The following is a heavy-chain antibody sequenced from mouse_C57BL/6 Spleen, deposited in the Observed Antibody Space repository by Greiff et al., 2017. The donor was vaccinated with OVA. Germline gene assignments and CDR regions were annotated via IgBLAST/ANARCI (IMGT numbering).Heavy chain of an antibody. V-gene: IGHV1-63*01. J-gene: IGHJ4*01. CDR2: IYPGGGYT. CDR1: GYTFTNYW. Sequence: QVQLQQSGAELVRPGTSVKMSCKASGYTFTNYWIGWAKQRPGHGLEWIGDIYPGGGYTNYNEKFKGKATLTADKSSSTAYMQFSSLTSEDSAIYYCARIESPPRGYAMDYWGQRASVTVSS. CDR3: ARIESPPRGYAMDY.